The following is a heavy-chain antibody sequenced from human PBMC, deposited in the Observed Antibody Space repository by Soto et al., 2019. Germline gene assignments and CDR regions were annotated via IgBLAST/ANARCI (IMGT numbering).Heavy chain of an antibody. CDR3: ARGRVEWLDYYYYYYGMDV. Sequence: SVKVSCKASGGTFSSYAISWVRQAPGQGLEWMGGIIPIFGTANYAQKFQGRVTITADESTSTAYMELSSLRSEDTAVYYCARGRVEWLDYYYYYYGMDVWGQGTTVTSP. CDR1: GGTFSSYA. CDR2: IIPIFGTA. V-gene: IGHV1-69*13. J-gene: IGHJ6*02. D-gene: IGHD3-3*01.